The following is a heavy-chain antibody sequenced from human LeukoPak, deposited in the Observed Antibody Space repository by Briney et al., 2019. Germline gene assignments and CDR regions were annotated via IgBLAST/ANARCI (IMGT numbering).Heavy chain of an antibody. CDR2: ISESSSHT. V-gene: IGHV3-11*05. D-gene: IGHD1-26*01. CDR1: GFRFSDYY. J-gene: IGHJ4*02. Sequence: GGSLTLSCAASGFRFSDYYMNWMRQAPGKGLEWVSYISESSSHTNYADSVKGRFTISRDNAKKSLYLQMTSLRVEDTAVYYCARDRGGSQFDDWGQGTLVTVSS. CDR3: ARDRGGSQFDD.